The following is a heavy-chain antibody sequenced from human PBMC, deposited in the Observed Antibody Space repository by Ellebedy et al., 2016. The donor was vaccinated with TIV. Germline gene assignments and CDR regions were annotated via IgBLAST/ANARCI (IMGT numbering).Heavy chain of an antibody. V-gene: IGHV3-11*04. Sequence: GGSLRLSCAASGFTFSDYYMSWIRQAPGKGLEWVSYISSRGSTIYYADSVKGRFTISRDNAKNSLYLQMNSLRPEDTAVYYCAKDRSSVYYSFDYWGQGTLVTVSS. CDR2: ISSRGSTI. D-gene: IGHD2-8*01. CDR3: AKDRSSVYYSFDY. J-gene: IGHJ4*02. CDR1: GFTFSDYY.